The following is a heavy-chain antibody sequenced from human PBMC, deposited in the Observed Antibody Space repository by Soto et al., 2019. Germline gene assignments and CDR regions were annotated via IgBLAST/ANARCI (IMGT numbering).Heavy chain of an antibody. Sequence: PSETLSLTCAVYGGSFSGYYWSWIRQPPGKGLEWIGEINHSGSTNYNPSLKSRVTISVDTSTSTVYMDLSSLRSDDTAVYYCARDLAAADYWGQGTLVTVSS. CDR3: ARDLAAADY. J-gene: IGHJ4*02. CDR2: INHSGST. V-gene: IGHV4-34*01. D-gene: IGHD6-13*01. CDR1: GGSFSGYY.